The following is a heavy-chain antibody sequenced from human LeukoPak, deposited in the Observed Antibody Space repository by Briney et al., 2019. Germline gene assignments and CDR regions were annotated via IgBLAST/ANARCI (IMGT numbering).Heavy chain of an antibody. Sequence: GAAVKVSCKASGYTFTGYYMHWVRQAPGQGLEWMGWINPNSGGTNYAQKFQGRVTMTRDTSISTAYMELSRLRSDDTAVFYCVRVYIAGGYVFDYWGQGTLVTVSS. D-gene: IGHD5-12*01. CDR2: INPNSGGT. V-gene: IGHV1-2*02. CDR3: VRVYIAGGYVFDY. CDR1: GYTFTGYY. J-gene: IGHJ4*02.